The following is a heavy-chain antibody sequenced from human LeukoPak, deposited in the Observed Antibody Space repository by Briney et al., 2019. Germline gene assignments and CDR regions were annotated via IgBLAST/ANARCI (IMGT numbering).Heavy chain of an antibody. D-gene: IGHD3-16*01. Sequence: SETLSLTCAVYGGSFSGYYWSWIRQPPGKGLEWIGEINHSGSTNYNPSLKSRVTISVDTSKNQFSLKLSPVTAADTAVYYCARAPLTPYDYVWGSYKRGPYYFDYWGQGTLVTVSS. V-gene: IGHV4-34*01. CDR3: ARAPLTPYDYVWGSYKRGPYYFDY. CDR2: INHSGST. CDR1: GGSFSGYY. J-gene: IGHJ4*02.